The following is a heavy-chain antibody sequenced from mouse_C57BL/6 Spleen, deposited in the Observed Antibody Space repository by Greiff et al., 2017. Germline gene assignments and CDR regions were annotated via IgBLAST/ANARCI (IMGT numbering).Heavy chain of an antibody. D-gene: IGHD1-1*01. Sequence: VQLQQSGAELVRPGASVKLSCTASGFNIKDDYMHWVKQRPEQGLEWIGWIDPENGDTEYASKFQGKATITADTSSNTAYLQLSSLTSEDTAVYYCTTRSYYGYYFDYWGQGTTLTVSS. J-gene: IGHJ2*01. CDR3: TTRSYYGYYFDY. CDR2: IDPENGDT. CDR1: GFNIKDDY. V-gene: IGHV14-4*01.